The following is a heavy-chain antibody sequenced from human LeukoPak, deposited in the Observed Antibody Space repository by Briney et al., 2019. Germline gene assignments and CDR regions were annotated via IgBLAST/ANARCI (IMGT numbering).Heavy chain of an antibody. CDR3: ARTEWGTTVTYFDD. V-gene: IGHV5-51*01. Sequence: GESLRISCMGSGYTFANSWIGWVRQMPGKGLEWVGIIYPGDSDTRYSPSFEGQVTISADKSINTAYLQWSSLKASDTAMYYCARTEWGTTVTYFDDWGQGTLVTVSS. CDR2: IYPGDSDT. CDR1: GYTFANSW. D-gene: IGHD4-17*01. J-gene: IGHJ4*02.